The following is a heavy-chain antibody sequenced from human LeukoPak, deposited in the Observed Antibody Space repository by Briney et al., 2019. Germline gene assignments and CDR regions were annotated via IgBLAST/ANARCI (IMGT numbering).Heavy chain of an antibody. CDR3: AKEGSSTWTYYFDC. CDR1: GFTFYNYT. J-gene: IGHJ4*02. CDR2: ISGSGRTT. Sequence: PGGSLRLSSVASGFTFYNYTMNWVPPAPGKGLEWVSGISGSGRTTYYADSVKGRFPIHRDNPKNTLYREMNSLRVEDTAVYYCAKEGSSTWTYYFDCWGGGILVTVSS. D-gene: IGHD2-2*01. V-gene: IGHV3-23*01.